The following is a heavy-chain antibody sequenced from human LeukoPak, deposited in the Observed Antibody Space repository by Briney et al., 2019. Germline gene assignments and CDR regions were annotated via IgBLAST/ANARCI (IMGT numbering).Heavy chain of an antibody. CDR3: ASGRYYDILTGYENWFDP. CDR1: GYTFTGYY. V-gene: IGHV1-2*02. D-gene: IGHD3-9*01. J-gene: IGHJ5*02. Sequence: ASVKVSCKASGYTFTGYYMHSVRQAPGQGLEWMGWINPNSGGTNYAQKFQGRVTMTRDTSISRAYMELSRLRSDDTAVYCCASGRYYDILTGYENWFDPWGQGTLVTVSS. CDR2: INPNSGGT.